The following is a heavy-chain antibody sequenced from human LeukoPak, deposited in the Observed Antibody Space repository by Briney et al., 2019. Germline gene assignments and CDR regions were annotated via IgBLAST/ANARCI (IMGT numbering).Heavy chain of an antibody. Sequence: SVKVSCKASGYTFTDYYMHWVRQAPGQGLEWMGWINPKSGDTNYAQKFQGRVTMTGDTSITTAYMELSRLTSDDTAVYFCARDYYGSGSFSGHWGQGTLVTVSS. CDR1: GYTFTDYY. CDR2: INPKSGDT. D-gene: IGHD3-10*01. J-gene: IGHJ4*02. CDR3: ARDYYGSGSFSGH. V-gene: IGHV1-2*02.